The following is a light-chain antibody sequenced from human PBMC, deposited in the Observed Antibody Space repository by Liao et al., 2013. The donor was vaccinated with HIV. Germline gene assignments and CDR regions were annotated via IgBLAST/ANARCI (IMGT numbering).Light chain of an antibody. J-gene: IGLJ1*01. CDR1: RLWEKY. V-gene: IGLV3-1*01. Sequence: SFELTQPPSLSVSPGQTATITCSGDRLWEKYTSWYQQRPGQSPVLIIYQHTERPSGIPERFSGSNSGNTATLTISGTQAMDEADYYCQAWDSSTAVFGTGTKITVL. CDR3: QAWDSSTAV. CDR2: QHT.